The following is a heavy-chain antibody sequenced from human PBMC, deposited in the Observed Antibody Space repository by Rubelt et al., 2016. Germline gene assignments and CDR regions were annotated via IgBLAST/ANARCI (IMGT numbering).Heavy chain of an antibody. CDR2: IDSDGSST. D-gene: IGHD5-24*01. Sequence: GGGVAQPGGSLRLSCAASGFTFSSYWMHWVRQAPGKGLVWVSRIDSDGSSTSYAASVKGRFTISRDNAKNTLYLQMSGLRAEETAVYYCARGDGHTPTFDYWGQGTLVTVSS. CDR3: ARGDGHTPTFDY. CDR1: GFTFSSYW. V-gene: IGHV3-74*02. J-gene: IGHJ4*02.